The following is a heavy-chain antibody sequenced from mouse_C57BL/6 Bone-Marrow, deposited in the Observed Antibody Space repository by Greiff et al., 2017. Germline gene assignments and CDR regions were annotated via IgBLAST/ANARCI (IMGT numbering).Heavy chain of an antibody. D-gene: IGHD1-1*01. CDR1: GFTFSDAW. CDR3: TRRNYYGSSYYFDY. V-gene: IGHV6-6*01. Sequence: EVKLMESGGGLVQPGGSMKLSCAASGFTFSDAWMDWVRQSPEKGLEWVAEIRNKANNHATYYAESVKGRFTISRDDSNSSVHLQMKSLRAEDTGIYYWTRRNYYGSSYYFDYWDQGTTLTVSS. J-gene: IGHJ2*01. CDR2: IRNKANNHAT.